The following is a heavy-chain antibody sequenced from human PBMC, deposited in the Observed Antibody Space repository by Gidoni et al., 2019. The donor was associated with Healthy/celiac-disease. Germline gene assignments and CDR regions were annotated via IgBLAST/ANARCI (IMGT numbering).Heavy chain of an antibody. CDR2: IIPIFGTA. CDR3: ASGVERPYSSQPQGYGMDV. J-gene: IGHJ6*02. CDR1: GGTFSSYA. D-gene: IGHD6-13*01. V-gene: IGHV1-69*06. Sequence: KKPGSSVKVSCKASGGTFSSYAISWVRQAPGQGLEWMGGIIPIFGTANYAQKFQGRVTITADKSTSTAYMELSSLRSEDTAVYYCASGVERPYSSQPQGYGMDVWGQGTTVTVSS.